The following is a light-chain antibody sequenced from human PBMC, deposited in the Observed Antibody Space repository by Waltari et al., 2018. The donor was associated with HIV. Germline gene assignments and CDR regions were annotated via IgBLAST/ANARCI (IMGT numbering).Light chain of an antibody. Sequence: DIVMTQSPDSLAVSLGERATINCKSSPSVLYSSNNKNYLAWYQQKPRQPPKLLIYWASTRESGVPDRFSGSGSGTDFTLTISSLQAEDVAVYYCQQYYSTPPTFGGGTKVEIK. CDR1: PSVLYSSNNKNY. CDR2: WAS. J-gene: IGKJ4*01. V-gene: IGKV4-1*01. CDR3: QQYYSTPPT.